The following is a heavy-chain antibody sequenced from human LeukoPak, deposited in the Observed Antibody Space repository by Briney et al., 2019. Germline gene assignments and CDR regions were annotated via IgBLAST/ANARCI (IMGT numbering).Heavy chain of an antibody. CDR3: ARDSNDFWSGYLSLDY. D-gene: IGHD3-3*01. V-gene: IGHV3-74*01. CDR1: GFTISSHW. Sequence: GGSLRLSCAASGFTISSHWMHWVRQAPGKGLVWVSRINSDGSSISYADSVKGRFTISRDNAKNTLYLQMNSLRAEDTAVYYCARDSNDFWSGYLSLDYWGQGTLVTVSS. J-gene: IGHJ4*02. CDR2: INSDGSSI.